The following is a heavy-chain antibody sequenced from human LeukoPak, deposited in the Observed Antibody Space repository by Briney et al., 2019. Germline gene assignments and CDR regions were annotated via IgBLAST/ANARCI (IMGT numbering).Heavy chain of an antibody. Sequence: GGSLRLSCAGSGFNFSSYSMSWVRQAPWKGLEFVSSISSSSSFIYYADSVKGRFTISRDNAKKSLSLQMNSLRADDTAVYYCARGYSSSWYLDWGQGTLVTASS. CDR3: ARGYSSSWYLD. CDR1: GFNFSSYS. J-gene: IGHJ4*02. D-gene: IGHD6-13*01. CDR2: ISSSSSFI. V-gene: IGHV3-21*01.